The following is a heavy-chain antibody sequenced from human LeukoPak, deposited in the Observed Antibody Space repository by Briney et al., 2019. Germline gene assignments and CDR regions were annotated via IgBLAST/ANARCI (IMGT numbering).Heavy chain of an antibody. V-gene: IGHV4-38-2*02. CDR1: GYSISSGYY. Sequence: PSETLSLTCSVSGYSISSGYYWGWIRQPPGKGLDWIGSIYHSGSTYYSPSLKSRVTISVDTSKNQVYLKLTSVTAADTAVYFCAKFYFDSSGYYDVFDIWGQGTMVTVSS. J-gene: IGHJ3*02. D-gene: IGHD3-22*01. CDR2: IYHSGST. CDR3: AKFYFDSSGYYDVFDI.